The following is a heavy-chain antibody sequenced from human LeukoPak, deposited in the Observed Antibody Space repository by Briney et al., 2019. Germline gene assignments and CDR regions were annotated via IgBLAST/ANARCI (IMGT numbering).Heavy chain of an antibody. V-gene: IGHV3-33*01. CDR2: IWYDGNNK. Sequence: XSGFXFGTYGMHWVRQAPGKGLEWGAAIWYDGNNKYYADSVKGRFTISRDNSKKTLYLEMNSLRAEDTAVFYCARDLGSGTSLSYFDFWGQGTLVTVS. D-gene: IGHD3-10*01. J-gene: IGHJ4*02. CDR3: ARDLGSGTSLSYFDF. CDR1: GFXFGTYG.